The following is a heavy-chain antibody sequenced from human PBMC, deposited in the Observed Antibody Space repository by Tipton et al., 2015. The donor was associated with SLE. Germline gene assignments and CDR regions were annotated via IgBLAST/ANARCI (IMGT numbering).Heavy chain of an antibody. CDR3: ARHIVASVEKRSSLTVNLPGMCSPTIINTSSSTRFILYCISLNICIHYDVLVF. J-gene: IGHJ3*01. D-gene: IGHD5-24*01. CDR2: VFYTGRS. CDR1: GGSLTGDY. Sequence: LRLSCTVSGGSLTGDYWSWIRQPPGKGLEWIGYVFYTGRSTYNPSLERRVTISIDTSRTQFSLNLTSVTASDTAVYYCARHIVASVEKRSSLTVNLPGMCSPTIINTSSSTRFILYCISLNICIHYDVLVFWG. V-gene: IGHV4-59*08.